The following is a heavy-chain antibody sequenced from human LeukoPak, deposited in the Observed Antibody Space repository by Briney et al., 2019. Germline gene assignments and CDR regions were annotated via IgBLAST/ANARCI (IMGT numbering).Heavy chain of an antibody. CDR1: GFTFSSYA. D-gene: IGHD3-3*01. Sequence: GGSLRLSCAASGFTFSSYAMHWVRQAPGKGLEWVAVISYDGSNKYYADSVKGRFTISRDNSKNTLYLQMNSLRAEDTAVYYCARDGPTRFYEGPTNWFDPWGQGTLVTVSS. J-gene: IGHJ5*02. V-gene: IGHV3-30-3*01. CDR2: ISYDGSNK. CDR3: ARDGPTRFYEGPTNWFDP.